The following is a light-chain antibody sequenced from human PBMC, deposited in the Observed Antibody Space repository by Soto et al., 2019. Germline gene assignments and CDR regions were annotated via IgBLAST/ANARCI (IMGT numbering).Light chain of an antibody. CDR3: QQRTTWPT. J-gene: IGKJ1*01. CDR2: DAS. Sequence: EIVLTQSPATLSFSPGERATLSCRASQSVSSYLAWYQHKPGQAPRLLIYDASNRATGIPARFSGSGSGTDFTLTITSLEPEDFAVYYCQQRTTWPTFGQGTKV. V-gene: IGKV3-11*01. CDR1: QSVSSY.